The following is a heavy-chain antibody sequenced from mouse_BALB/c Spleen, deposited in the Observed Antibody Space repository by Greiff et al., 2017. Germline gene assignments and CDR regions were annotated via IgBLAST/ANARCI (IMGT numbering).Heavy chain of an antibody. J-gene: IGHJ2*01. D-gene: IGHD1-1*01. CDR2: IYPGNSDT. CDR1: GYTFTSYW. V-gene: IGHV1-5*01. Sequence: VQLQQSGTVLARPGASVKMSCKASGYTFTSYWMHWVKQRPGQGLEWIGAIYPGNSDTSYNQKFKGKAKLTAVTSTSTAYMELSSLTNEDSAVYYCTRYYGSPRYFDYWGQGTTLTVSS. CDR3: TRYYGSPRYFDY.